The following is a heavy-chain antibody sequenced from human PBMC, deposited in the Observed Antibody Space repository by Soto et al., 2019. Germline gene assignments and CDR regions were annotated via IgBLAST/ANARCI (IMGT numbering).Heavy chain of an antibody. CDR2: ISPIIGIA. V-gene: IGHV1-69*04. CDR1: GYTFTSYG. D-gene: IGHD3-22*01. Sequence: ASVKVSCKASGYTFTSYGISWVRQAPGQGLEWMGRISPIIGIANHAQKFQGRVTITTDKSTSTAYMELSSLRSEDTAVYYCATYDSSGYYSHFDYWGQGTLVTVSS. CDR3: ATYDSSGYYSHFDY. J-gene: IGHJ4*02.